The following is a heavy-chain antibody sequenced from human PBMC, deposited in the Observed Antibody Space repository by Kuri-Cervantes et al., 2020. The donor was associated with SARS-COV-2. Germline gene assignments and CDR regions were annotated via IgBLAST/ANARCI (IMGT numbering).Heavy chain of an antibody. CDR3: ARAQCYGGNCYFDY. CDR2: IRHDGSEM. D-gene: IGHD4-23*01. V-gene: IGHV3-7*03. J-gene: IGHJ4*02. Sequence: GESLKISCAASGFIFSNYWMTWVRQGPGKGLEWVANIRHDGSEMTYVDSVKGRFIISRDNVKSSLFLQMNTLRAEDTAVYYCARAQCYGGNCYFDYWGQGTLVTVSS. CDR1: GFIFSNYW.